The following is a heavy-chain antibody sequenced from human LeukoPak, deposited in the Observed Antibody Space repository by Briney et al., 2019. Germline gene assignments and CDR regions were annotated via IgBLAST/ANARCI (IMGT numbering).Heavy chain of an antibody. V-gene: IGHV3-23*01. D-gene: IGHD7-27*01. Sequence: GGSLRLSCVASGITFSSYWMSWVRQAPGKGLEWVSTITTSDGNTYYADSVKGRFTVSRDNSKNTLFLQMNSLRAEDTAVYYCAKDGGLWVSAHWGDSWGRGTLVTVSS. CDR3: AKDGGLWVSAHWGDS. J-gene: IGHJ4*02. CDR1: GITFSSYW. CDR2: ITTSDGNT.